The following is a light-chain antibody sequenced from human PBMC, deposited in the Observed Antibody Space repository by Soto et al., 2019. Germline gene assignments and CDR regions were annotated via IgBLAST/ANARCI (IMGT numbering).Light chain of an antibody. CDR1: QSISSY. V-gene: IGKV3-11*01. J-gene: IGKJ5*01. CDR2: DAS. Sequence: EVVLTQSPATLSLSPGERATLSCRASQSISSYLAWYQQQPGQAPRLLIYDASNRATGIQARFSGIGSGTEFTLTIRSLEPEDFAVYYCQQRSNWITFVQGTRLEI. CDR3: QQRSNWIT.